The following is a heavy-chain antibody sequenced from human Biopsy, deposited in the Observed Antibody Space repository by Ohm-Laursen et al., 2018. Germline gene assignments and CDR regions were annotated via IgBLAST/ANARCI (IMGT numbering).Heavy chain of an antibody. CDR2: ISYTGYT. D-gene: IGHD4-23*01. CDR3: ARGSNDFGGLYFHR. V-gene: IGHV4-59*11. J-gene: IGHJ4*02. Sequence: GTLSLTCTVSGGSFTGHYWSWIRQPPGKGLEWIGHISYTGYTSYNASLKSRVTISVDTSRNHFSLRLSSLTAADTAVYYCARGSNDFGGLYFHRWGQGTPVTVSS. CDR1: GGSFTGHY.